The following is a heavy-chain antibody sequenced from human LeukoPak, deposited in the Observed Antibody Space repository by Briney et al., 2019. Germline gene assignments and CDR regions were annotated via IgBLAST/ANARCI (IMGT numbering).Heavy chain of an antibody. CDR1: GFTFRSSA. Sequence: GGSLRLSCAASGFTFRSSAMHWVRQAPGKGPEWLAVISNDGSLKDYADSVKGRFTISRDNSNNLLYLEMNSLRDKDRALYYCARDPTTYNSGTLDYWGQGTLVTVSS. J-gene: IGHJ4*02. V-gene: IGHV3-30*19. CDR2: ISNDGSLK. CDR3: ARDPTTYNSGTLDY. D-gene: IGHD6-19*01.